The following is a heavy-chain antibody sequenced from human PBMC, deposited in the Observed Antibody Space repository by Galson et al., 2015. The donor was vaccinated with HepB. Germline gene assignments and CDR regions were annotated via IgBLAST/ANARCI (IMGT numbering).Heavy chain of an antibody. CDR3: ARQGFRGLSSSWYSSGFDP. Sequence: SVKVSCKASGGTFSTYAISWVRQAPGQGLEWMGGITPLFGTGKYAQKFQGRVTITADVSTTTAYLQWSSLKASDTAMYYCARQGFRGLSSSWYSSGFDPWGQGTLVTVSS. V-gene: IGHV1-69*13. J-gene: IGHJ5*02. CDR1: GGTFSTYA. CDR2: ITPLFGTG. D-gene: IGHD6-13*01.